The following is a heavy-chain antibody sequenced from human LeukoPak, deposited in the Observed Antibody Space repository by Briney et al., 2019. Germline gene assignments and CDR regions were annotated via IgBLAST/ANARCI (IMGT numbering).Heavy chain of an antibody. Sequence: ASVKVSCKASGYTFTGYYIHWVRQAPGQGLEWMGWINPNSGGTNYAQKFQGRVTMTKDTSISTAYTELRRLRSDDTAVYYCASINCNNGVCYNFDYWGQGTLVTVSS. CDR3: ASINCNNGVCYNFDY. J-gene: IGHJ4*02. CDR1: GYTFTGYY. D-gene: IGHD2-8*01. V-gene: IGHV1-2*02. CDR2: INPNSGGT.